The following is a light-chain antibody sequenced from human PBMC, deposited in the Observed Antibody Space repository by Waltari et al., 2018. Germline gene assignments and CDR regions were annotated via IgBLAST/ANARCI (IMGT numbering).Light chain of an antibody. Sequence: DIQMTQSPSTLSASVGDRVTITCRASQSISSWLAWYQQKPGKAPKLLIYKASSLESGVPSRFSGSGSGTEFTLTISSLQPDDFATYYCQQYNSAPRTFGQGTRLEIK. V-gene: IGKV1-5*03. CDR2: KAS. CDR3: QQYNSAPRT. J-gene: IGKJ5*01. CDR1: QSISSW.